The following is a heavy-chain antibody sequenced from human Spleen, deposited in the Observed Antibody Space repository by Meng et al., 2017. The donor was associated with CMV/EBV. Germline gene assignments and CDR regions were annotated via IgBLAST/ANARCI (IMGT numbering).Heavy chain of an antibody. J-gene: IGHJ5*02. CDR1: GLVLSKYE. D-gene: IGHD6-19*01. CDR2: SSSSGDSK. V-gene: IGHV3-23*01. Sequence: GLVLSKYEVSWVGQAQGEGREWVSASSSSGDSKYDTDAVRRGFTSAGDNNKNKGDMQMDRLRAEETAVYYCTKEPLGAVAGESWFDPWGQGTLVTVSS. CDR3: TKEPLGAVAGESWFDP.